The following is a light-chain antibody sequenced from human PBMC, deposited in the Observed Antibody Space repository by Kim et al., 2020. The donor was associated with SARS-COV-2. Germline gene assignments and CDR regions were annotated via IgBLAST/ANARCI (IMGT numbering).Light chain of an antibody. CDR2: GAS. CDR1: HIIAGSF. J-gene: IGKJ1*01. CDR3: QFFGSSVWT. V-gene: IGKV3-20*01. Sequence: VLTQSPGTLSLSPGERAILSCRASHIIAGSFLAWYQQKPGQAPRLLIYGASSRATGIPDRFSGSQSGTDFTLTISRLEPEDFAVYYCQFFGSSVWTFGQGTKVDIK.